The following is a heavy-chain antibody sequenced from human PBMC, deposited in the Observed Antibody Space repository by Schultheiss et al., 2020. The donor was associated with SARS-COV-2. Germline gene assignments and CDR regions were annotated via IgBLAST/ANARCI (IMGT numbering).Heavy chain of an antibody. CDR1: GFTLSSYD. CDR2: ISYDGSNK. Sequence: GGSLRLSCAASGFTLSSYDMHWVRQAPGKGLEWVAVISYDGSNKYYADSVKGRFTISRDNAKNSLYLQMNSLRAEDTAVYYCARGGWYSSSWLPAGFDPWGQGTLVTVSS. J-gene: IGHJ5*02. V-gene: IGHV3-30*03. CDR3: ARGGWYSSSWLPAGFDP. D-gene: IGHD6-13*01.